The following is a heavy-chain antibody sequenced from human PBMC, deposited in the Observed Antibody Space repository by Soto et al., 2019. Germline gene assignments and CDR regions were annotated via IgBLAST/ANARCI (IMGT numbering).Heavy chain of an antibody. D-gene: IGHD5-18*01. V-gene: IGHV1-69*02. CDR2: IIPILGIA. CDR3: ATSPAPGYSYGYDY. Sequence: SVKVSCKASGGTFSSYTISWVRQAPGQGLEWMGRIIPILGIANYAQKFQGRAMITADKSTSTAYMELSSLRSEDTAVYYCATSPAPGYSYGYDYWGQGTLVTVSS. J-gene: IGHJ4*02. CDR1: GGTFSSYT.